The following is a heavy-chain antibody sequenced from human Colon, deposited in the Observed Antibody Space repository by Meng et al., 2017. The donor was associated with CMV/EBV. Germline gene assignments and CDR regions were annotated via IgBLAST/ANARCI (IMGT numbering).Heavy chain of an antibody. V-gene: IGHV3-7*01. D-gene: IGHD6-25*01. CDR1: GFTFSSYW. CDR2: IKQDGSEK. Sequence: GGSLRLSCAASGFTFSSYWMSWVRQAPGKGLEWVANIKQDGSEKYYVDSVKGRFTVSRDNARSSLFLQMNSLTVEDTAVYYCARVRDSRLYNGMDVWGQGTTVTVSS. J-gene: IGHJ6*02. CDR3: ARVRDSRLYNGMDV.